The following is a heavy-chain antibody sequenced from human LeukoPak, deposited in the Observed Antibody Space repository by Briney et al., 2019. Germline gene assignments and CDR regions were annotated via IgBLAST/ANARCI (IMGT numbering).Heavy chain of an antibody. D-gene: IGHD6-13*01. CDR2: IIPILGIA. Sequence: SVKVSCKASGGTFSSYAISWVRQAPGQGLEWMGRIIPILGIANYAQKFQGRVTITGDKSTSTAYMELSRLRPEDTAVYYCARGASYSIRGYGQPGYSYYYGTDVWGEAST. J-gene: IGHJ6*02. CDR1: GGTFSSYA. CDR3: ARGASYSIRGYGQPGYSYYYGTDV. V-gene: IGHV1-69*04.